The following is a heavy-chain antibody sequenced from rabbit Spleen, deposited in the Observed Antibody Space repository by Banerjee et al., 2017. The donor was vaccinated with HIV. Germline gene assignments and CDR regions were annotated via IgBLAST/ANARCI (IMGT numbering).Heavy chain of an antibody. CDR2: IAGSSSGFT. D-gene: IGHD1-1*01. CDR1: GFSFSNSDY. J-gene: IGHJ3*01. V-gene: IGHV1S45*01. CDR3: AKDLTDVIGWNFGL. Sequence: QEQLEESGGDLVKPGASLTLTCTASGFSFSNSDYMCWVRQAPGKGLEWISCIAGSSSGFTYSATWASGRFTISKTSSTTVTLQMTSLTVADTATYFCAKDLTDVIGWNFGLWGQGTLVTVS.